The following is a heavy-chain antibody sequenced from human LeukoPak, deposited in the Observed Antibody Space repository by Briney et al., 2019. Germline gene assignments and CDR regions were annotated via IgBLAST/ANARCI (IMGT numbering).Heavy chain of an antibody. CDR2: IIPIFGTA. CDR3: ARGGLSLYYFDY. Sequence: SVKVSCEASGDTFSSYAICWVREGPGQGREWMGGIIPIFGTANYAQKFQGRVTITTDESTSTAYIEMSSVRSQNTAVYYTARGGLSLYYFDYWGEGTLVTVSS. V-gene: IGHV1-69*05. J-gene: IGHJ4*02. D-gene: IGHD3-16*02. CDR1: GDTFSSYA.